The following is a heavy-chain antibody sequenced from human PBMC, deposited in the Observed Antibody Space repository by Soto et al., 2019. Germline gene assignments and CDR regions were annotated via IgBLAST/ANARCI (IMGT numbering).Heavy chain of an antibody. D-gene: IGHD2-2*01. J-gene: IGHJ3*02. CDR2: IIPIFGTA. V-gene: IGHV1-69*13. Sequence: SVKVSCKASGGTFSSYAISWVRQAPGQGLEWMGGIIPIFGTANYAQKFQGRVTITADESTSTAYMELSSLRSEDTAVYYCAAIGEDIVLVPAAMGGYAFDIWGQGTMVTVSS. CDR3: AAIGEDIVLVPAAMGGYAFDI. CDR1: GGTFSSYA.